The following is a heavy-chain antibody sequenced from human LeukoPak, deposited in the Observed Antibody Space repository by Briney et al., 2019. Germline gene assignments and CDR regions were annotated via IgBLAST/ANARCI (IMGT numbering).Heavy chain of an antibody. CDR1: GFTFGKYW. J-gene: IGHJ4*02. V-gene: IGHV3-7*03. D-gene: IGHD3-3*01. CDR3: ARDQYDTWSRRGNFDS. CDR2: IKLDGSEK. Sequence: GFLRLSCVASGFTFGKYWMSWVRQAPGKGLEWVANIKLDGSEKNYVDSVKGRFTISRDNTKNSLYLQMNSPRVEDTAVFYCARDQYDTWSRRGNFDSWGQGTLVIVSS.